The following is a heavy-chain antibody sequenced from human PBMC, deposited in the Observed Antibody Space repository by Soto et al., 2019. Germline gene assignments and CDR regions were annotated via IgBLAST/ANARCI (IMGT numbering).Heavy chain of an antibody. CDR2: ISYDGSNK. CDR3: ARGGGGYYYYGMDV. CDR1: GFTFSGYA. D-gene: IGHD2-15*01. Sequence: LRLSCAASGFTFSGYAMHWVRQAPGKGLEWVAAISYDGSNKYYADSVKGRFIISRDNSKNTLYLQMNSLRPEDTAVYYCARGGGGYYYYGMDVWGQGTTVTVSS. V-gene: IGHV3-30-3*01. J-gene: IGHJ6*02.